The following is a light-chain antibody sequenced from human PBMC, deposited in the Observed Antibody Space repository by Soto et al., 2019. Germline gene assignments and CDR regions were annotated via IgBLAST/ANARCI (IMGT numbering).Light chain of an antibody. CDR2: EDS. CDR3: QVWDSSSDQHV. J-gene: IGLJ1*01. V-gene: IGLV3-21*02. Sequence: SYELTQPPSMSVAPGQTASITCGGNNIGTKSVHWYQQKPSQAPVLVVYEDSDRPSGIPERFSGSNSGNTATLTIIRVEAGDEADYYCQVWDSSSDQHVFGTGTKLTVL. CDR1: NIGTKS.